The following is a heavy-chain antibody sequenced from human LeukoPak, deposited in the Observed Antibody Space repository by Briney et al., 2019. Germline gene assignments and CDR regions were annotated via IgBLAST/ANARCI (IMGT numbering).Heavy chain of an antibody. CDR1: GYTFTSYG. Sequence: GASVKVSCKASGYTFTSYGISWVRQAPGQGLEWMGWISAYNGNTNYAQKLQGRVTMTTDTSTSTAYMELRSLRSDDTAVYYCARWCGGDCYSGGPLDYWGQGTLVTVSS. D-gene: IGHD2-21*02. J-gene: IGHJ4*02. V-gene: IGHV1-18*01. CDR3: ARWCGGDCYSGGPLDY. CDR2: ISAYNGNT.